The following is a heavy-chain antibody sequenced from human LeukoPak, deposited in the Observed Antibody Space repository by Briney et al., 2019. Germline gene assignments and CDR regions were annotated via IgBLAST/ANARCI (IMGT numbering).Heavy chain of an antibody. Sequence: SETLSLTCTVSGGSISSYYWSWIRQPPGKGLEWIGYIYYSGSTNYNPSLKSRVTISVDTSKNQFSLKLSSVTAADTAVYYCARTSSEYCTNGVCYTDYYYYMDVWGKGTTVTVSS. CDR1: GGSISSYY. D-gene: IGHD2-8*01. CDR3: ARTSSEYCTNGVCYTDYYYYMDV. V-gene: IGHV4-59*01. CDR2: IYYSGST. J-gene: IGHJ6*03.